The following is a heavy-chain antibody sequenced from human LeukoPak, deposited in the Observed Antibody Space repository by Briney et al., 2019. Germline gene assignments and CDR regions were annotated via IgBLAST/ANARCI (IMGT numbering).Heavy chain of an antibody. CDR3: ARAHSSSDYFDC. CDR1: GFNFNIYG. J-gene: IGHJ4*02. V-gene: IGHV3-30*03. CDR2: ISYDGSNI. Sequence: GGSLRLSCVASGFNFNIYGMHWVRQAPGKGLEWVAVISYDGSNIYYADSVKGRFTTSRDNSKNMLYLQMNSLKAEDTAIYYCARAHSSSDYFDCWGQGILVIVSS. D-gene: IGHD6-19*01.